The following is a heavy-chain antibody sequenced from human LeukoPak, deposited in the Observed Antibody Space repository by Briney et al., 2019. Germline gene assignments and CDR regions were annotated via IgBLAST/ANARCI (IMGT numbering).Heavy chain of an antibody. CDR1: GYSFTSYW. CDR3: ARHESKSIAAATP. D-gene: IGHD6-13*01. J-gene: IGHJ5*02. CDR2: IDPSDSYT. V-gene: IGHV5-10-1*01. Sequence: TGESLKISYKGSGYSFTSYWISWVRQMPGKGLEWMGRIDPSDSYTNYSPSFQGHVTISADKSISTAYLQWSSLKASDTAMYYCARHESKSIAAATPWGQGTLVTVSS.